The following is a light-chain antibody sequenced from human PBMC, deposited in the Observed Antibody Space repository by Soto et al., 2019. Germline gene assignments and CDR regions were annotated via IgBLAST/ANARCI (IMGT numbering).Light chain of an antibody. CDR1: QSVLFRSKNKNY. Sequence: DIVMTQSADSLAVSLGERANINCKSSQSVLFRSKNKNYLAWYQQKPGQVPNLLIYWASTRESGVPDRFSGSGSGTDFTLTISSLQAEDVAVYYCQQYYSSPFTFGPGTKVHIK. CDR3: QQYYSSPFT. J-gene: IGKJ3*01. V-gene: IGKV4-1*01. CDR2: WAS.